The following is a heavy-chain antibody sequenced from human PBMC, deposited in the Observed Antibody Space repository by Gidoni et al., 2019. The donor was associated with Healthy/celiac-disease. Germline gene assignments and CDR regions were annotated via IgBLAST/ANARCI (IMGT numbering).Heavy chain of an antibody. CDR3: ARDRWSSPDSGY. D-gene: IGHD2-15*01. J-gene: IGHJ4*02. CDR2: MSSSSSYI. Sequence: EVQPVESGGGLVKPGGSLRLSCAASGFTGSSSSMHGVRQAPGKGLEWVSSMSSSSSYIYYAGSVKGRFTISRDNAKNSLYLQRNSLRAEDTAVYYCARDRWSSPDSGYWGQGTLVTVSS. V-gene: IGHV3-21*01. CDR1: GFTGSSSS.